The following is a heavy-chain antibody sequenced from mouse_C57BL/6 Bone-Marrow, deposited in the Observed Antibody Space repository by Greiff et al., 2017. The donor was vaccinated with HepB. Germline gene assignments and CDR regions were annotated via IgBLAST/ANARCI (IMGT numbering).Heavy chain of an antibody. Sequence: QVQLKQSGPELVKPGASVKISCKASGYAFSSSWMNWVKQRPGKGLEWIGRIYPGDGDTNYNGKFKGKATLTADKSSSTAYMQLSSLTSEDSAVYFCARWYYYGSSYWYFDVWGTGTTVTVSS. J-gene: IGHJ1*03. CDR1: GYAFSSSW. V-gene: IGHV1-82*01. CDR3: ARWYYYGSSYWYFDV. CDR2: IYPGDGDT. D-gene: IGHD1-1*01.